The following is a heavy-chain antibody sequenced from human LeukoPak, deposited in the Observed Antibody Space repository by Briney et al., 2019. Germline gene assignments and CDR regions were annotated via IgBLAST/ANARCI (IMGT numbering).Heavy chain of an antibody. CDR3: ARQITVTTLPTGY. CDR1: GGTFSSYA. J-gene: IGHJ4*02. V-gene: IGHV1-69*06. D-gene: IGHD4-17*01. Sequence: SVKVSCKASGGTFSSYAISWVRQAPGQRLELMGGIIPIFGTANYAQKFQGRVTITSDKSTSTAYMELSSLRSEDTAVYYCARQITVTTLPTGYWGKGTLVTVSS. CDR2: IIPIFGTA.